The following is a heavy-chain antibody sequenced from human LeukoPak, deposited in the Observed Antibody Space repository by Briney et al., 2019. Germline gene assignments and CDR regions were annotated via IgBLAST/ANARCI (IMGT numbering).Heavy chain of an antibody. CDR2: IYYSGST. CDR3: ARVQYYDFWSGYSRGWFDP. Sequence: SETLSLTCAVYGGSFSGYYWSWIRQPPGKGLEWIGYIYYSGSTYYNPSLRSRVTISVDTSKNQFSLKLSSVTAADTAVYYCARVQYYDFWSGYSRGWFDPWGQGTLVTVSS. J-gene: IGHJ5*02. V-gene: IGHV4-34*11. D-gene: IGHD3-3*01. CDR1: GGSFSGYY.